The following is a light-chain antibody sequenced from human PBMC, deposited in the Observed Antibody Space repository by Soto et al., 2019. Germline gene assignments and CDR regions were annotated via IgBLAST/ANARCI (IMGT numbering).Light chain of an antibody. Sequence: ILMTQSPAPLSVSPGERFTLSCRASQSVRSNLAWYQQKPGQAPRLLIYEASTRATGVPARVSGRGAGTDATITISSIETEDSEVYYCQQRHMWTITFGQGTRLEIK. J-gene: IGKJ5*01. CDR3: QQRHMWTIT. CDR1: QSVRSN. V-gene: IGKV3D-11*02. CDR2: EAS.